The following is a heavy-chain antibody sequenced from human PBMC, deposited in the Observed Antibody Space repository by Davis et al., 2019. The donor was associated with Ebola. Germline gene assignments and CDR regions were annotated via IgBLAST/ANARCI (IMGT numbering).Heavy chain of an antibody. Sequence: SETLSLTCAVSGGSISSGGYSWSWIRQPPGKRLEWIGFVYSSGSTNYNPSLKSRVTISVDTSKNQFSPKLSSVTAADTAVYYCARFVVVTAISGMDVWGKGTTVTVSS. D-gene: IGHD2-21*02. CDR2: VYSSGST. CDR1: GGSISSGGYS. J-gene: IGHJ6*04. V-gene: IGHV4-30-4*07. CDR3: ARFVVVTAISGMDV.